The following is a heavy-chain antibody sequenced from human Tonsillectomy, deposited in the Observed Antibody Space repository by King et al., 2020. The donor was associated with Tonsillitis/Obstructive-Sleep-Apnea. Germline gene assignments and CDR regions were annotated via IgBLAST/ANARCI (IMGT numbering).Heavy chain of an antibody. CDR2: LSYDETNK. D-gene: IGHD2-2*01. CDR3: ARGVGGPAAFTWFDP. V-gene: IGHV3-30*04. Sequence: VQLVESGGGVVQPGRSLRLSCAASGISFSNYAMHWVRQAPGKGLEWVAVLSYDETNKHYADSVKGRITISRDNSKNTLYLQMNSLRAEDTAVYFCARGVGGPAAFTWFDPWGQGTLVTVSS. J-gene: IGHJ5*02. CDR1: GISFSNYA.